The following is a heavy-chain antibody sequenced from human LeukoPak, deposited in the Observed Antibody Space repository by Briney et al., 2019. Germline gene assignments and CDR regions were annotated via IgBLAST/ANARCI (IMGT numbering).Heavy chain of an antibody. Sequence: PGGSLRLSCAASGFTLSSYAMTWVRQAPGKGLEWVSTINNSGGSTYYADSVKGRFTISRDNSKNTLYLQMNSLRAEDTAVYYCAKDRAVAAVTHFDYWGQGTLVTVSS. CDR1: GFTLSSYA. V-gene: IGHV3-23*01. CDR2: INNSGGST. CDR3: AKDRAVAAVTHFDY. J-gene: IGHJ4*02. D-gene: IGHD6-19*01.